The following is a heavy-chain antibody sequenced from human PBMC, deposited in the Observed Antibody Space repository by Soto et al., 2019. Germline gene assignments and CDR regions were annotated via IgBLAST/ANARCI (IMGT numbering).Heavy chain of an antibody. J-gene: IGHJ4*02. Sequence: EVQLLEPGGGLVEPGGSLRLSCLASGFTFMSNAISWVRQAPGKGPEWVSAISGDGADTYYADAVRGRFTISRDNSKNTLSLKMNSLRDEDTAIYYCVKDFRCAHWGQGTRVTVSS. CDR3: VKDFRCAH. CDR2: ISGDGADT. V-gene: IGHV3-23*01. CDR1: GFTFMSNA. D-gene: IGHD2-8*01.